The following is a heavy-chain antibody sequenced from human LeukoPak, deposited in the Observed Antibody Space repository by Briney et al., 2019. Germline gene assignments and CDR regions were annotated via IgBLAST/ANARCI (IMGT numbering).Heavy chain of an antibody. Sequence: GSLRLSCAASGFTFSSYEMNWVRQAPGKGLEWVSYISSSGSTIYYADSVKGGFNISRDNAKNSLYLQMNSLRAEDTAVYYCARALPQYYDFWSGYYTGPYYYGMDVWGQGTTVTVSS. J-gene: IGHJ6*02. CDR3: ARALPQYYDFWSGYYTGPYYYGMDV. D-gene: IGHD3-3*01. V-gene: IGHV3-48*03. CDR1: GFTFSSYE. CDR2: ISSSGSTI.